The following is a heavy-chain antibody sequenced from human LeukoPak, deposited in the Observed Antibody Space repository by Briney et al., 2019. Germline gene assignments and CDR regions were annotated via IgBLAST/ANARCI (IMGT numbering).Heavy chain of an antibody. CDR2: ISYDGSDK. CDR3: ARPLGDGYNWGSFDY. J-gene: IGHJ4*02. CDR1: GFTFSSYA. V-gene: IGHV3-30-3*01. D-gene: IGHD5-24*01. Sequence: GGSLRLSCAASGFTFSSYAMSWVRQAPGKGLEWVAVISYDGSDKYYADSVKGRFTISRDNSKNTLYLQMNSLRAEDTAVYYCARPLGDGYNWGSFDYWGQGTLVTVSS.